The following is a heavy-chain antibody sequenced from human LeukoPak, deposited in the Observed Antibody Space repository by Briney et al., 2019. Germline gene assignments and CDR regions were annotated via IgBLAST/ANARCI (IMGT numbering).Heavy chain of an antibody. Sequence: GGSLRLSCAASGFTFSSYAMHWVRQAPGKGLEWVAVISYDGSNKYYADSVKGRFTISRDNSKNTLYLQMNALRAEDSAVYYCARGTVWRLGSDGLDVWGQGTTVTVSS. CDR2: ISYDGSNK. CDR3: ARGTVWRLGSDGLDV. CDR1: GFTFSSYA. J-gene: IGHJ6*02. V-gene: IGHV3-30-3*01. D-gene: IGHD3-16*01.